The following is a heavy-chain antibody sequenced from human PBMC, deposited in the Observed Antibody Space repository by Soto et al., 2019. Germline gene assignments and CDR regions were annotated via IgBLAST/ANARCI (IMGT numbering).Heavy chain of an antibody. CDR1: GYSFTSNG. CDR2: MNPNSGNT. CDR3: ARGRIFGCNDYEPLGGLGC. J-gene: IGHJ4*02. D-gene: IGHD4-17*01. V-gene: IGHV1-8*01. Sequence: ASVKVSCKASGYSFTSNGINWVRQATGQGLEWMGWMNPNSGNTGFAQKFQGRVTMTGSTSTSTAYMELSSLRSEDTAVYFCARGRIFGCNDYEPLGGLGCWVQGTPVAVSS.